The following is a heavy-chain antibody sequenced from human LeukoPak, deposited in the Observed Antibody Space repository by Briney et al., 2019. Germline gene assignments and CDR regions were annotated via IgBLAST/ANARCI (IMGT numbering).Heavy chain of an antibody. J-gene: IGHJ4*02. Sequence: PGGSLSLSCAASGFTLSDYSMNWVRQAPGKGLEWVSFISSTSNTIYYADSVKGRFTISRDNARNSLYLQTSGLRVEDTAVYYCARDSSRIAARRDFDYWGQGTLVTVSS. CDR3: ARDSSRIAARRDFDY. CDR2: ISSTSNTI. CDR1: GFTLSDYS. D-gene: IGHD6-6*01. V-gene: IGHV3-48*04.